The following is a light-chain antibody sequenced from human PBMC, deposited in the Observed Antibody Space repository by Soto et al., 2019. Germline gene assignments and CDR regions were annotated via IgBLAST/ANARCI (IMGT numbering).Light chain of an antibody. CDR1: SSDVGGYNF. V-gene: IGLV2-14*01. J-gene: IGLJ1*01. Sequence: QSALTQPASVSGSPGQSITVSCTGTSSDVGGYNFVSWYQQHPGKAPKLMIYEVSYRPSGVSNRFSGSKSGNMASLTISGLQAEDEADYYCCSYTSHSTLVFGTGTKLT. CDR2: EVS. CDR3: CSYTSHSTLV.